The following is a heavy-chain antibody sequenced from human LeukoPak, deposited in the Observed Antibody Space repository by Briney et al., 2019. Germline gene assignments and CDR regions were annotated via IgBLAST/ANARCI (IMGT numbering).Heavy chain of an antibody. Sequence: SETLSLTCAVYGGSFSGYYWSWIRQPPGKGLEWIGEISHSGSTNYNPSLKSRVTISVDTSKNQFSLKLSSVTAADTAVYYCARARGRRFDPWGQGTLVTVSS. CDR1: GGSFSGYY. CDR2: ISHSGST. CDR3: ARARGRRFDP. J-gene: IGHJ5*02. V-gene: IGHV4-34*01.